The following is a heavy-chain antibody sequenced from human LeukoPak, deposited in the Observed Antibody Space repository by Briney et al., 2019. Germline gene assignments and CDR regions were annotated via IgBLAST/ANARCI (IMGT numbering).Heavy chain of an antibody. D-gene: IGHD6-19*01. J-gene: IGHJ4*02. V-gene: IGHV3-23*01. CDR1: GFTFSSYA. CDR3: AKVRTVAGAQESGYYFDY. Sequence: GGSLGLSCAASGFTFSSYAMSWVRQAPGKGLEWVSAISGSGGSTYYADSVKGRFTISRDNSKNTLYLQMNSLRAEDTAVYYCAKVRTVAGAQESGYYFDYWGQGTLVTVSS. CDR2: ISGSGGST.